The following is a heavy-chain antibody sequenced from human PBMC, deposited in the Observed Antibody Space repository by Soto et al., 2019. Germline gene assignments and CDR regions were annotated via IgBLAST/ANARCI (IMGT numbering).Heavy chain of an antibody. J-gene: IGHJ4*02. Sequence: EVQLVESGGVVVQPGGSLRLSCAASGFTFDDYAMHWVRQTPGKSLEWVSLITWDGGSTFYANSVRGRFTISRDNNKHSLYLQMSSLRTEDTALSYCARERGRITDYWGQGTLVTVSS. V-gene: IGHV3-43*01. D-gene: IGHD1-20*01. CDR3: ARERGRITDY. CDR2: ITWDGGST. CDR1: GFTFDDYA.